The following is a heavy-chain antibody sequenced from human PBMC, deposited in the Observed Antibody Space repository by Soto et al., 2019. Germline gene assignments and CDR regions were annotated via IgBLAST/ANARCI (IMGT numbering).Heavy chain of an antibody. Sequence: SATLSLTCTVSGGSISSYYWSWIRQPPGKGLEWIGYIYYSGITNYNPSLKSRVTISVDTAYMDLRSLTSDDTSIYYCARAGAAPYYYYGLDVWGQGTTVTVSS. D-gene: IGHD3-10*01. CDR3: ARAGAAPYYYYGLDV. V-gene: IGHV4-59*01. CDR2: IYYSGIT. CDR1: GGSISSYY. J-gene: IGHJ6*02.